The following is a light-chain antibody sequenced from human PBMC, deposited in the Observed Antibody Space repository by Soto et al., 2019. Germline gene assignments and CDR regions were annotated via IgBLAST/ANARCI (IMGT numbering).Light chain of an antibody. V-gene: IGKV3-15*01. CDR1: QSVSSN. CDR3: HQYNDWPPIT. CDR2: GAS. J-gene: IGKJ5*01. Sequence: IVMTQSPATLSVSPGERATLSCRASQSVSSNLAWLQQKPGQAPRLLIYGASTRATGIPARFSGSGSGTEFTITISSLQSEDFAVYYCHQYNDWPPITFGQGTRLDIK.